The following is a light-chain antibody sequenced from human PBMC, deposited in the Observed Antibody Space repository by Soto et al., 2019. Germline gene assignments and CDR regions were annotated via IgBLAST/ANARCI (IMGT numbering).Light chain of an antibody. V-gene: IGKV3-20*01. J-gene: IGKJ1*01. CDR2: GAS. CDR3: QQYVSSPPSWT. Sequence: ETVLTQSPGTLSLSPGERATLSCRASQSVSSSYLAWYQQKPGQAPRLLIYGASSRATGIPDRFSGSGSGTVFTHTISRLEPEDFAVYYWQQYVSSPPSWTFGQGTKVDI. CDR1: QSVSSSY.